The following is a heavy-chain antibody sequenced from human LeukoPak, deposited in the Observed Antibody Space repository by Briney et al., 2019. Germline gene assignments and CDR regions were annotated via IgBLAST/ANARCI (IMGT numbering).Heavy chain of an antibody. CDR1: GFTFSDYN. D-gene: IGHD2-15*01. CDR2: ISRSGSTK. V-gene: IGHV3-11*01. CDR3: ARVLRYCSGGNCYSGGLGYMDV. J-gene: IGHJ4*02. Sequence: PGGSLRLSCAASGFTFSDYNMRWIRQAPGKGLEWVSSISRSGSTKYYADSVKGRLTISRDNAKNSLFLQMNSLRAEDTAVYYCARVLRYCSGGNCYSGGLGYMDVWGQGTLVTVSS.